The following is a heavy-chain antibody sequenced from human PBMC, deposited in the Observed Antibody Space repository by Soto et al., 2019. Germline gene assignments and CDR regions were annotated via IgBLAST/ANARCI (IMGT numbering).Heavy chain of an antibody. D-gene: IGHD3-3*01. J-gene: IGHJ4*02. CDR3: ARVGDTYYDFWRGYYIFDY. V-gene: IGHV1-69*01. Sequence: QVQLVQSGAEVKKPGSSVKVSCKASGGTFSSYAISWVRQAPGQGLEWMGGIIPIFGTANYAQKFQGRVTITADESTSTAYMDLSSLRSEDTGVYYCARVGDTYYDFWRGYYIFDYWGQGTLVTVSS. CDR2: IIPIFGTA. CDR1: GGTFSSYA.